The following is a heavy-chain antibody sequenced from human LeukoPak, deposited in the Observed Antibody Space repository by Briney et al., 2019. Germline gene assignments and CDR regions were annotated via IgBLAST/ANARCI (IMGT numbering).Heavy chain of an antibody. V-gene: IGHV3-7*03. D-gene: IGHD3-10*01. CDR1: GFAFSSCW. CDR3: ARALTLVRGVITNYFDY. Sequence: GGFRTLSCAASGFAFSSCWLSWVRQAPGKWLEWVANIKQDGSEKYYVDSVKGRFTISRDNAKNSLYLQMNSLRAEDTAVYYCARALTLVRGVITNYFDYWGQGTLVTVSS. CDR2: IKQDGSEK. J-gene: IGHJ4*02.